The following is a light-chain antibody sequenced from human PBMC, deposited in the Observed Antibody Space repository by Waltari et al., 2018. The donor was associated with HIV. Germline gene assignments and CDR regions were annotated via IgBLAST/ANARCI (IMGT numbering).Light chain of an antibody. CDR1: QSIITY. CDR2: AGS. V-gene: IGKV1-39*01. CDR3: QQTFTTTPYT. J-gene: IGKJ2*01. Sequence: DIQMTQSPSSLSASVADRGTITCRDSQSIITYVNWYQQKPGKAPKLLIDAGSTLQSGVPSRFSGSGSGTDFTLTISSLQREDFATYYCQQTFTTTPYTFGQGTTLEIK.